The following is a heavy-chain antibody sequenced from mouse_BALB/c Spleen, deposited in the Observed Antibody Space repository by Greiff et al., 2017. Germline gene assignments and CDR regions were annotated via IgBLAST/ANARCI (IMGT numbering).Heavy chain of an antibody. V-gene: IGHV2-9*02. J-gene: IGHJ3*01. CDR1: GFSLTSYG. Sequence: QVQLKESGPGLVAPSQSLSITCTVSGFSLTSYGVHWVRQPPGKGLEWLGVIWAGGSTYYNSALMSRLSISKDNSKSQVFLKMNSLQTDDTAMYYCARDGRYDGIAYWGQGTLVTVSA. CDR3: ARDGRYDGIAY. CDR2: IWAGGST. D-gene: IGHD2-14*01.